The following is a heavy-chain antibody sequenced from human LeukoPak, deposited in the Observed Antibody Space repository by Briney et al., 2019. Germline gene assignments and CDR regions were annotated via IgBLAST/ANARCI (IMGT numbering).Heavy chain of an antibody. J-gene: IGHJ6*02. Sequence: TGGSLRLSCAASRFTFSNYAMHWVRQAPGKGLEGVAVILYEGSNKYYADSVKGRFTISRDNSRNTVYMEMNSLRAEDTAVYYCARSYTNYYDSSGYYYNYGMDVWGQGTTVTVSS. CDR1: RFTFSNYA. V-gene: IGHV3-30-3*01. CDR2: ILYEGSNK. CDR3: ARSYTNYYDSSGYYYNYGMDV. D-gene: IGHD3-22*01.